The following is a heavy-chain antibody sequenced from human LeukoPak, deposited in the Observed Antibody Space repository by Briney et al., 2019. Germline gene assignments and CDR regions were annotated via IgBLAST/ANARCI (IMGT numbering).Heavy chain of an antibody. V-gene: IGHV4-4*07. D-gene: IGHD3-3*01. CDR3: ARGYYDFWSGYYTDWFDP. CDR1: GGSISSYY. Sequence: PPETLSLTCTVSGGSISSYYWSWIRQPAGKGLEWIGRIYTSGSTNYNPSLKSRVTISVDTSKNQFSLKLSSVTAADTAVYYCARGYYDFWSGYYTDWFDPWGQGTLVTVSS. CDR2: IYTSGST. J-gene: IGHJ5*02.